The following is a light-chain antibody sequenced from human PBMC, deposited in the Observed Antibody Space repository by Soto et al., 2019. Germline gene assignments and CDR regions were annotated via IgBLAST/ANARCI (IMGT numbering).Light chain of an antibody. J-gene: IGKJ3*01. Sequence: EIVLTQSPGTLSLSSGESATLSCTASESVYINSFAWYYQKPGQPPSLLIYGASTRATGIRDRFSGSGSGADFVLSINRLEVEDAGMYYCQQYGASPFTFGPGTRVDIK. CDR2: GAS. CDR3: QQYGASPFT. CDR1: ESVYINS. V-gene: IGKV3-20*01.